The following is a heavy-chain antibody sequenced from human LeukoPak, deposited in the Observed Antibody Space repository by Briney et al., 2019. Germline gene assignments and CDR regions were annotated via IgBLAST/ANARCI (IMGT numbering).Heavy chain of an antibody. V-gene: IGHV3-33*01. CDR1: GFTFSSYG. Sequence: GRSLRLSCAASGFTFSSYGMHWVRQAPGKGLEWVAVIWYDGSNKYYADSVKGRFTISRDNSKNTLYLQMNSLGAEDTAVYYRARPAVAGIYYFDYWGQGTLVTVSS. J-gene: IGHJ4*02. CDR2: IWYDGSNK. D-gene: IGHD6-19*01. CDR3: ARPAVAGIYYFDY.